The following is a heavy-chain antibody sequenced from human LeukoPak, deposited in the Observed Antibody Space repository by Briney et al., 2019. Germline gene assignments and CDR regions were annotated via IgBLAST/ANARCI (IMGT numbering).Heavy chain of an antibody. CDR1: GFTFSSYW. D-gene: IGHD5-18*01. Sequence: GGSLRLSCAASGFTFSSYWMSWVRQAPGKGLEWVANIKQDGSEKYYVDSVKGRFTISRDNAKNSLYLQMNRLRAEDTAVYYCARDRGYSYGSFYYYYYGMDVWGQGTTVTVSS. CDR3: ARDRGYSYGSFYYYYYGMDV. CDR2: IKQDGSEK. V-gene: IGHV3-7*01. J-gene: IGHJ6*02.